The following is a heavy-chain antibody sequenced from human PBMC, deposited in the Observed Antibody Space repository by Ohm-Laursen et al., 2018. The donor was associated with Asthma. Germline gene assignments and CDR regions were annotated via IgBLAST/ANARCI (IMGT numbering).Heavy chain of an antibody. Sequence: SLRLSCSASGFTFSNYGMHWVRQAPGKGLEWVAVISYDGSNKYYADSVKGRFTISRDNSKNTLYLQMNSLRAEDTAVYYCAKPRSRLVTRDAFDIWGQGTMVTVSS. J-gene: IGHJ3*02. CDR1: GFTFSNYG. D-gene: IGHD4-23*01. V-gene: IGHV3-30*18. CDR3: AKPRSRLVTRDAFDI. CDR2: ISYDGSNK.